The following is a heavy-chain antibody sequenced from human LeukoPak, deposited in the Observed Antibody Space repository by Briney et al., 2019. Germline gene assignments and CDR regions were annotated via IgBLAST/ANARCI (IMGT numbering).Heavy chain of an antibody. CDR2: IDYSAYT. CDR3: AREVCRGRSGYQIDY. J-gene: IGHJ4*02. CDR1: AGSISTYF. V-gene: IGHV4-59*01. Sequence: SETLSLTCTVSAGSISTYFWTWIRQPPGKGLEWIGYIDYSAYTKYNPSLKSRVTISVDTSKNQFSLGLSSLTAADTAVYYCAREVCRGRSGYQIDYWGPGTLVTVSS. D-gene: IGHD3-22*01.